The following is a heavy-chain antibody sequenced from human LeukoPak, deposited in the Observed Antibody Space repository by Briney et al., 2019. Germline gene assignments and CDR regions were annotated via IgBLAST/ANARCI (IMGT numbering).Heavy chain of an antibody. CDR3: ARQNGGYFNWYFDL. Sequence: GADLKLSCQGSGYRFTSHWITWVRQMPGKGLEWMGIIYPGDSDTRYSPSFQGQVTISADKSISTAYLQWSSLKASDTAMYYCARQNGGYFNWYFDLWGRGTLVTVSS. CDR1: GYRFTSHW. D-gene: IGHD5-12*01. CDR2: IYPGDSDT. J-gene: IGHJ2*01. V-gene: IGHV5-51*01.